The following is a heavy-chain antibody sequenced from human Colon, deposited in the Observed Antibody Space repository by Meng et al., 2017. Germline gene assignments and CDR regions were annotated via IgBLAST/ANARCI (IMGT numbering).Heavy chain of an antibody. Sequence: QGQLQESGPGLVKPSQTLSLIFTVSVGSISGDYYWSWSRQHPGKGLEWIGYISYTGSTYPNPSLRSRVTISVDTSKSQFSLKLTSVTAADSAVYYCGRAPDFWGPGTLVTVSS. CDR1: VGSISGDYY. V-gene: IGHV4-31*03. CDR2: ISYTGST. J-gene: IGHJ4*02. D-gene: IGHD3/OR15-3a*01. CDR3: GRAPDF.